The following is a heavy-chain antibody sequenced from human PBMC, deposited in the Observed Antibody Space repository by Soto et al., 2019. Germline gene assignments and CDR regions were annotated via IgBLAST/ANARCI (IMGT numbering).Heavy chain of an antibody. CDR1: GFTYSAYA. J-gene: IGHJ4*02. D-gene: IGHD3-3*01. V-gene: IGHV3-23*01. Sequence: EVQLLESGGGLVQPGGSLRLSCAASGFTYSAYAMSWVRQAPGKGLEWVSAISGTSPSTYYADSVQGRFTISRDSSRKTLFLQMNTLRAEHTAVYFCAIRIFGVEYWGQGTQVTVSS. CDR3: AIRIFGVEY. CDR2: ISGTSPST.